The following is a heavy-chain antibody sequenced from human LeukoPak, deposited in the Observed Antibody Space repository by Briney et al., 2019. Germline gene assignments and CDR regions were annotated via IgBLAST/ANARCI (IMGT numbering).Heavy chain of an antibody. CDR3: AKPYGSGYYFFDN. D-gene: IGHD6-19*01. V-gene: IGHV3-74*01. CDR1: GFTFSGYW. Sequence: GGSLRLSCVASGFTFSGYWMHWVRQPPGKGLVWVSRIKSDGTMTNYADSVKGRFTISRDNAKNTLYLQMNSLRAEDTAVYYCAKPYGSGYYFFDNWGQGTLVTVSS. CDR2: IKSDGTMT. J-gene: IGHJ4*02.